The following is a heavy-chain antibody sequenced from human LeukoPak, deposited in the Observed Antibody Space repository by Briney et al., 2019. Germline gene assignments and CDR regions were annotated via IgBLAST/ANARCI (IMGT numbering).Heavy chain of an antibody. Sequence: GGSLRLSCAASGFTFSSYWMSWVRQAPGKGLEWVSSISSSSSYIYYADSVKGRFTISRDNAKNSLYLQMNSLRAEDTAVYYCATLLVYYGMDVWGQGTTITVSS. CDR1: GFTFSSYW. J-gene: IGHJ6*02. CDR3: ATLLVYYGMDV. V-gene: IGHV3-21*01. CDR2: ISSSSSYI.